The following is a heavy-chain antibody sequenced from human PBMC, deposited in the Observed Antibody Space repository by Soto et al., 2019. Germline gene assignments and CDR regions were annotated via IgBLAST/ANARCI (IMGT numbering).Heavy chain of an antibody. CDR3: ATPRSYNWVDL. Sequence: PSETLSLTCTVSGGSISSSTYYWGWIRQPPGKGLEWIGTISYSGITYYNPSLKSRVTISVDTSNNQFSLKLSSVTAADTAVYYCATPRSYNWVDLWGQGTLVTVSS. CDR2: ISYSGIT. V-gene: IGHV4-39*01. J-gene: IGHJ5*02. CDR1: GGSISSSTYY.